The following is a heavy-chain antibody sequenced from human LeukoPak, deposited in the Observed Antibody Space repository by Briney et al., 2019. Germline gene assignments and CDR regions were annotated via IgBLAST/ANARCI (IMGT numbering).Heavy chain of an antibody. D-gene: IGHD6-19*01. CDR3: ARVRTESSGWTRATRYFDY. CDR2: IYYSGST. Sequence: SETLSLTCTVSGGSISSYYWSWIRQPPGKGLEWIGYIYYSGSTNYNPSLKSRVTISVDTSKNQFSLKLSSVTAADTAVYYCARVRTESSGWTRATRYFDYWGQGTLVTVSS. V-gene: IGHV4-59*01. CDR1: GGSISSYY. J-gene: IGHJ4*02.